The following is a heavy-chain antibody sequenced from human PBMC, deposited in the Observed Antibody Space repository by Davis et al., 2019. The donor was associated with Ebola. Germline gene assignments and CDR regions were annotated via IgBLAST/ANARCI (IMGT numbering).Heavy chain of an antibody. CDR2: INPNSGGT. Sequence: GESLKISCKGSGYTFTGYYMHWVRQAPGQGLEWMGWINPNSGGTNYAQKFQGWVTMTRDTSISTAYMELSRLRSDDTAVYYCARGLGYYDSSGYLGAFDIWGQGTMVTVSS. CDR1: GYTFTGYY. V-gene: IGHV1-2*04. D-gene: IGHD3-22*01. J-gene: IGHJ3*02. CDR3: ARGLGYYDSSGYLGAFDI.